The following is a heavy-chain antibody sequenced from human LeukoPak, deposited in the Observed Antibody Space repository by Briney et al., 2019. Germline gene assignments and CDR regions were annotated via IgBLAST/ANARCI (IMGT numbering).Heavy chain of an antibody. Sequence: GRSLRLSCAASGFTFDDYAMHWVRQAPGKGLEWVSGISWNSGSIGYADSVKGRFTISRDNAKNSLYLQMNSLRAEDTALYYCAKDTAFTLAHAFDIWGQGTMVTVSS. CDR3: AKDTAFTLAHAFDI. CDR2: ISWNSGSI. V-gene: IGHV3-9*01. J-gene: IGHJ3*02. CDR1: GFTFDDYA.